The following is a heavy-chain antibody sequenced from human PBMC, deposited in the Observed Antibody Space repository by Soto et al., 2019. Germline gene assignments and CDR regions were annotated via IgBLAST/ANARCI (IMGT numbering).Heavy chain of an antibody. CDR2: VYSSGGT. Sequence: SETLSLTCTFSCGSMISYYWTWIRQPAGKGLEWIGRVYSSGGTHYNPSLKSRVTISLDTSKNQFPLRLLSVTDADTAVYYCARGQRFSDWFDPWGQGTLVTVSS. J-gene: IGHJ5*02. CDR1: CGSMISYY. CDR3: ARGQRFSDWFDP. V-gene: IGHV4-4*07. D-gene: IGHD3-3*01.